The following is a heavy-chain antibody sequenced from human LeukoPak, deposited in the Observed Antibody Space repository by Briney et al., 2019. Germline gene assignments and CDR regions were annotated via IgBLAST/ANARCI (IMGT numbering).Heavy chain of an antibody. CDR3: ASDPFTYYDFWSGPLEDY. J-gene: IGHJ4*02. D-gene: IGHD3-3*01. CDR2: IYYSGST. V-gene: IGHV4-39*01. Sequence: SETLSLTCTVSGGSISSSSYYWGWIRQPPGKGLEWIGSIYYSGSTYYNPSLKSRVTISVDTSKNQFSLKLSSVTAADTAVYYCASDPFTYYDFWSGPLEDYWGQGTLVTVSS. CDR1: GGSISSSSYY.